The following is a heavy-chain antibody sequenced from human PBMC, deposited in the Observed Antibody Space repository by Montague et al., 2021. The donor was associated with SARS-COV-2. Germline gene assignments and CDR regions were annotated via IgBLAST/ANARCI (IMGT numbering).Heavy chain of an antibody. CDR2: SSQTGNT. D-gene: IGHD3-10*01. Sequence: SETLSLTCGVYGGSFNNYYFAWIRQPPGRGLEWIGESSQTGNTNYNPSLKSRVTISLGTSRNHVTLKLTSVTAADTAVYYCARGREDLGSGTDYGFRRWFAPWGQGTQVTVSS. CDR3: ARGREDLGSGTDYGFRRWFAP. J-gene: IGHJ5*02. CDR1: GGSFNNYY. V-gene: IGHV4-34*01.